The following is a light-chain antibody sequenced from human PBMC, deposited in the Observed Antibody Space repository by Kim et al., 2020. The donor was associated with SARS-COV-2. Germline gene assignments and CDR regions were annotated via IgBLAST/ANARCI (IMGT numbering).Light chain of an antibody. CDR2: EDN. CDR1: SCSIASNY. Sequence: GKTVTISCTRSSCSIASNYVQWYQQRPGRSPTTLIYEDNQRPSGVPDRFSGSIDSSSNSASLTISGLKIEDEADYYCQSHDASYQVFGGGTQLTVL. CDR3: QSHDASYQV. J-gene: IGLJ3*02. V-gene: IGLV6-57*01.